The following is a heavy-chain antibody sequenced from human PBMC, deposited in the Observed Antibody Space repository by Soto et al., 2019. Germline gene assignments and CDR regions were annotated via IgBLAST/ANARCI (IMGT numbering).Heavy chain of an antibody. CDR1: GISFSRYA. Sequence: GGSLRLSCAASGISFSRYAMSWVRQAPGRGLEWVSSISARGGTTYYADSVKGRSTISRDDFENTLYLQMTYVEPPDTATYYCAHRLGGFTWNDGYLDYWGQGTLVTVSS. CDR3: AHRLGGFTWNDGYLDY. D-gene: IGHD1-1*01. CDR2: ISARGGTT. J-gene: IGHJ4*02. V-gene: IGHV3-23*01.